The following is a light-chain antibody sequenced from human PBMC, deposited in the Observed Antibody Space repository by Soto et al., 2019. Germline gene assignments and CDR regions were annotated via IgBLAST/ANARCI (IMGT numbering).Light chain of an antibody. CDR3: QQRSNWWT. V-gene: IGKV3-11*01. CDR2: DAS. CDR1: QSVSSY. J-gene: IGKJ1*01. Sequence: EIVFTYSPATLSLSPGERATLSCRASQSVSSYLAWYQQKPGQAPRLLIYDASNRATGIPARFSGSGSGTDFTLTISSLEPEDFAVYYCQQRSNWWTFGQGTKVDIK.